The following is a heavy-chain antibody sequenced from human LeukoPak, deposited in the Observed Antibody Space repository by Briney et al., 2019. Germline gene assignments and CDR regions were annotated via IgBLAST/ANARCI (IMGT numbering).Heavy chain of an antibody. CDR1: GFTFSSYG. D-gene: IGHD3-16*01. CDR2: MRYDGSNK. CDR3: AKDPLRRGTLDY. J-gene: IGHJ4*02. Sequence: GGSLRLSCAASGFTFSSYGMHWVRQAPGKGLEWVAFMRYDGSNKYYADSVKGRFTISRDNSKNTLYLQMNSLRAEDTAVYYCAKDPLRRGTLDYWGQGTLVTVSS. V-gene: IGHV3-30*02.